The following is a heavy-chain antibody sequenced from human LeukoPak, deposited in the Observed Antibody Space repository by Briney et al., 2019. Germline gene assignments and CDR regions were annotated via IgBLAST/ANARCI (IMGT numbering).Heavy chain of an antibody. CDR2: IYYSGST. V-gene: IGHV4-59*01. CDR3: ARGLPSSLYEV. J-gene: IGHJ4*02. CDR1: GGSISSYY. D-gene: IGHD5/OR15-5a*01. Sequence: SETLSLTCTVSGGSISSYYWSWIRQPPGKGLEWIGYIYYSGSTNYNPSLKSRVTISVDTSKNQFSLKLSSVTAADTAVYYCARGLPSSLYEVWGQGTLVTVSS.